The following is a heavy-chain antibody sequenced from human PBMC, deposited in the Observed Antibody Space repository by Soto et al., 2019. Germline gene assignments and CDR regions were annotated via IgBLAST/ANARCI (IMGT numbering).Heavy chain of an antibody. V-gene: IGHV3-21*01. D-gene: IGHD1-1*01. CDR3: ARDPTPVTTGTPFDY. CDR1: GFTFSSYS. Sequence: PGGSLRLSCAASGFTFSSYSMNWVRQAPGKGPEWVSSISSSSSYIYYADSVKGRFTISRDNAKNSLYLQMNSLRAEDTAVYYCARDPTPVTTGTPFDYWGQGTLVTVSS. J-gene: IGHJ4*02. CDR2: ISSSSSYI.